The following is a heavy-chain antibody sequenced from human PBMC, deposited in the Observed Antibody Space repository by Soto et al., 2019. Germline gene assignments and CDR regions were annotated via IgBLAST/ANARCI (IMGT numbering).Heavy chain of an antibody. V-gene: IGHV1-69*01. D-gene: IGHD6-6*01. CDR1: GGIFSSYA. CDR3: ARVGGIGAPPGTDY. J-gene: IGHJ4*02. Sequence: QVQLVQSGAEVKKPGSSVKVSCKASGGIFSSYAISWLRQAPGQGLEWMGAVIPILGQAYYAQDLQDRVSITAEESTRTTYMKLSSLRSEDTAVYFCARVGGIGAPPGTDYWGQGTLVTVSS. CDR2: VIPILGQA.